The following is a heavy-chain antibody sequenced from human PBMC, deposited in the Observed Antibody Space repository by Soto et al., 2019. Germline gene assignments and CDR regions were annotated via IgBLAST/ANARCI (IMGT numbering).Heavy chain of an antibody. CDR3: ATRPSGWQIYFDS. CDR1: TGSISSYY. CDR2: IYYSGST. D-gene: IGHD6-19*01. J-gene: IGHJ4*02. V-gene: IGHV4-59*08. Sequence: SETLSLTCTMSTGSISSYYYNWIRKPPGKGLEWIGSIYYSGSTTYNPSLQSRVTISIDTSKNQFSLKLSSVTAADTAVYYCATRPSGWQIYFDSWGQGTLVTVSS.